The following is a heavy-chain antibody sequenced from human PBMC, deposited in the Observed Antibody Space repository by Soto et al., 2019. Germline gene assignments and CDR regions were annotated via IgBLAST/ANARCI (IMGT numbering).Heavy chain of an antibody. CDR2: INHSGST. Sequence: PSETLSLTCAVYGGSFSGYYWTWIRQPPGTGLEWIGEINHSGSTNYNPSLKSRVTISVDTSKNQFSLKLTSVTAADTAVYYCATMGTPATGLYYFDYWGQGTLVTVS. CDR3: ATMGTPATGLYYFDY. J-gene: IGHJ4*02. CDR1: GGSFSGYY. V-gene: IGHV4-34*01. D-gene: IGHD1-7*01.